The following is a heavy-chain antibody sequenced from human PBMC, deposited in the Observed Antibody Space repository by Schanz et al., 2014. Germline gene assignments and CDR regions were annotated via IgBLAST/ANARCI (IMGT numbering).Heavy chain of an antibody. D-gene: IGHD3-9*01. Sequence: EVQLVESGGGLVKPGGSLRLSCEASEFTFSSYKMNWVRQAPGKGLEWVSSISSSGSYIHYAGSVKGRFTISRDNAKNTLYLQMNSLRAEDTAVYYCARDSRPDYDFLTAYYSIDYWGQGTLVTVSS. V-gene: IGHV3-21*01. CDR3: ARDSRPDYDFLTAYYSIDY. CDR1: EFTFSSYK. CDR2: ISSSGSYI. J-gene: IGHJ4*02.